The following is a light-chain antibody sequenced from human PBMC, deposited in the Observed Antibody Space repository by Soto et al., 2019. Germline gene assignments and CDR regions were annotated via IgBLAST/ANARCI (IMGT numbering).Light chain of an antibody. CDR3: QQYGNSTPWT. Sequence: EIVLTKSPSTLSLYQRNRARLSCSAIQSVTSNYLAWYQQKPGQVPRLLIYAASRRAPGIPDRFSASGSGTDFTLTIRRLEPEDLAVYFCQQYGNSTPWTFGHGVNVDI. V-gene: IGKV3-20*01. J-gene: IGKJ1*01. CDR2: AAS. CDR1: QSVTSNY.